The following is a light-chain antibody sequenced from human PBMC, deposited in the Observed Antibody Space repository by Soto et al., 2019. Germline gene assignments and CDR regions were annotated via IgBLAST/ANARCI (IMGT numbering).Light chain of an antibody. CDR3: SSYDV. Sequence: QSALTQPASVSGSSGQSITISCTGTSSDVGGYNYVSWYQQHPGKAPKLMIYDVSNRPSGVSNRFSGSKSGNTASLTISGLQAEDEADYYCSSYDVFGTGTKVTVL. J-gene: IGLJ1*01. V-gene: IGLV2-14*01. CDR1: SSDVGGYNY. CDR2: DVS.